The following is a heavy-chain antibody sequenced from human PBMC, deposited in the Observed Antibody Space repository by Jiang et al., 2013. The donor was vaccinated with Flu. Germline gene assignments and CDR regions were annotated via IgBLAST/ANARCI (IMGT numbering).Heavy chain of an antibody. D-gene: IGHD4-17*01. Sequence: QTLSLTCAISGDSVSSNSAAWNWIRQSPSRGLEWLGRTYYRSKWYNDYAVSVKSRITINPDTSKNQFSLQLNSVTPEDTAVYYCARAPYGDLIYYYYGMDVWGQGTTVTVSS. CDR3: ARAPYGDLIYYYYGMDV. CDR1: GDSVSSNSAA. V-gene: IGHV6-1*01. CDR2: TYYRSKWYN. J-gene: IGHJ6*02.